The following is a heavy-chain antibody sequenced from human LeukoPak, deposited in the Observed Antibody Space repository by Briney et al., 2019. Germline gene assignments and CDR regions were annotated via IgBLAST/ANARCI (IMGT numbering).Heavy chain of an antibody. Sequence: GGSLRLSCAVSGFTFDDYGMSWVRQVPGKGLEWVSGINWNGGSTAYADSVKGRFIISRDNAKNSLYLEVNSLRAEDTALYHCARGPPYSGYDQFDYWGQGTPVTVSS. CDR1: GFTFDDYG. J-gene: IGHJ4*02. D-gene: IGHD5-12*01. V-gene: IGHV3-20*01. CDR3: ARGPPYSGYDQFDY. CDR2: INWNGGST.